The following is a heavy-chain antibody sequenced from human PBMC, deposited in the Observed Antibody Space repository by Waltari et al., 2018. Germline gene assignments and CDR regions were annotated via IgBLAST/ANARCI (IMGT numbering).Heavy chain of an antibody. J-gene: IGHJ4*02. CDR2: IIPILGIA. D-gene: IGHD3-22*01. V-gene: IGHV1-69*02. Sequence: QVQLVQSGAEVKKPGSSVKVSCKASGGTFSTYSLSWVRTAPGQGLEWMGTIIPILGIANYAQKFQGRVTITADKSTSTAYMGLSSLRSEDTAVYYCARSSASSGSDFDYWGQGTLVTVSS. CDR1: GGTFSTYS. CDR3: ARSSASSGSDFDY.